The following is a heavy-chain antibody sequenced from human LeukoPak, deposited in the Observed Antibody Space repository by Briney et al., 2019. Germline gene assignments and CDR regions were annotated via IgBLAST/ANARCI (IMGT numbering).Heavy chain of an antibody. D-gene: IGHD2-8*02. V-gene: IGHV3-11*04. J-gene: IGHJ5*02. CDR1: GFTFSDSY. Sequence: VQLVESGGGVVQPGRSLRLSCAASGFTFSDSYMTWIRQAPGKGLEWVSYISNSGSSIYYADSVKGRFTTSRDNAKNSLYLQMNSQRADDTAVYYCARDAGGGTQRDGWFDPWGQGTLVTVSS. CDR3: ARDAGGGTQRDGWFDP. CDR2: ISNSGSSI.